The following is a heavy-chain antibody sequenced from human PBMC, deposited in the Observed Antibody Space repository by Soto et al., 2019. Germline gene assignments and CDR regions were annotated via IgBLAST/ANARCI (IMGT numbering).Heavy chain of an antibody. CDR2: IFSNDEK. CDR3: ASSYSTSWYWFDS. V-gene: IGHV2-26*01. CDR1: GFSLSNAGLG. Sequence: QVTVKESGPVLVKPTETFTLTCTVSGFSLSNAGLGVSWIRQPPGKALEWLAHIFSNDEKSYSTSLKSRLTISKDTSKSHVVLTMTNMDPVDTATYYCASSYSTSWYWFDSWGQGTLVTVSS. J-gene: IGHJ5*01. D-gene: IGHD6-13*01.